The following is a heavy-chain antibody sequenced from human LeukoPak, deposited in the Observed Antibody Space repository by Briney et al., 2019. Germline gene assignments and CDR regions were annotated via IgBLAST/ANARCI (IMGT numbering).Heavy chain of an antibody. J-gene: IGHJ4*02. CDR1: GFTFSTFS. Sequence: GGSLRLSCAASGFTFSTFSMSWVRQAPGKGLEWVAVISYDGSNKYYADSVKGRFTISRDNSKNTLYLQMNSLRAEDTAVYYCARELYDYVWGSYRFLGYWGQGTLVTVSS. CDR2: ISYDGSNK. D-gene: IGHD3-16*02. V-gene: IGHV3-30-3*01. CDR3: ARELYDYVWGSYRFLGY.